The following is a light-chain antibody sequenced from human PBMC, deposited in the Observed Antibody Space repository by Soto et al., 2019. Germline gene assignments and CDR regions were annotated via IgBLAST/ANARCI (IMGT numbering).Light chain of an antibody. J-gene: IGLJ2*01. V-gene: IGLV1-40*01. Sequence: QSVLTQPPSVSGAPGQRVTMSCAGSSSNIGAGYDVHWYQQFPGTAPKLLIYGNSHRPSGVPDRFSGSKSGTSASLAITGLQAGDEADYYCQSYDNSLSGVIFGGGTKLTVL. CDR2: GNS. CDR3: QSYDNSLSGVI. CDR1: SSNIGAGYD.